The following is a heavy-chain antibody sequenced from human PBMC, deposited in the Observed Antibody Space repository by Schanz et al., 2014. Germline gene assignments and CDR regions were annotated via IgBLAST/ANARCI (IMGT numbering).Heavy chain of an antibody. J-gene: IGHJ4*02. CDR3: ARDHPSSGWPAFDV. CDR1: GFTFSDYY. V-gene: IGHV3-23*01. CDR2: ISGSGGST. Sequence: PGGSLRLSCAASGFTFSDYYMSWIRQAPGKGLEWVSAISGSGGSTVYADSVKGRFTISRDNSNNTVFLQMNSLRAEDTALYYCARDHPSSGWPAFDVWGQGTQVTVSS. D-gene: IGHD6-19*01.